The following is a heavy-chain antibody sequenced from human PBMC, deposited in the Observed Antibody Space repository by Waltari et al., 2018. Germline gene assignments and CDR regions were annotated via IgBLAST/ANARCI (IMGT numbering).Heavy chain of an antibody. J-gene: IGHJ4*02. CDR3: ARAVNYYDSSGLDY. V-gene: IGHV1-69*12. CDR2: IIPIFGTA. CDR1: GGTFSSYA. D-gene: IGHD3-22*01. Sequence: QVQLVQSGAEVKKPGSSVTVSCKASGGTFSSYAISWVRQAPGQGLEWMGGIIPIFGTANYAQKFQCRVTITADESTSTAYMELSILRSEDTAVYYCARAVNYYDSSGLDYWGQGTLVTVSS.